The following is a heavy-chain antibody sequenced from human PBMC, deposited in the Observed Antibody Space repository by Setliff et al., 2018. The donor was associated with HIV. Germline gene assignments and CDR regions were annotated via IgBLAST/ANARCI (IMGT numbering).Heavy chain of an antibody. V-gene: IGHV1-18*01. J-gene: IGHJ6*03. Sequence: ASVKVSCKASGYTFTSYGISWVRQAPGQGLEWMGWISAYNGNTNYAQKLQGRVTMTTDTSTSTAYMELRSLRSDDTAVYYCARDILSPTLNYMAVWGKGTTVTVSS. CDR1: GYTFTSYG. CDR3: ARDILSPTLNYMAV. CDR2: ISAYNGNT. D-gene: IGHD3-10*01.